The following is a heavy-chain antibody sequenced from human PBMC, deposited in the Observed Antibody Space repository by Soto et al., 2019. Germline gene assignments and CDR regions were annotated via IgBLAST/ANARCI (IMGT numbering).Heavy chain of an antibody. Sequence: ASVKVSCKVSGYTLTELSMHWVRQAPGKGLEWMGGFDPEDGETIYAQKFQGRVTMTEDTSTDTAYMELSSLRSEDTAVYYCAPDLSYSSSGGWFDPWGQGTLVTVSS. CDR1: GYTLTELS. V-gene: IGHV1-24*01. D-gene: IGHD6-13*01. J-gene: IGHJ5*02. CDR3: APDLSYSSSGGWFDP. CDR2: FDPEDGET.